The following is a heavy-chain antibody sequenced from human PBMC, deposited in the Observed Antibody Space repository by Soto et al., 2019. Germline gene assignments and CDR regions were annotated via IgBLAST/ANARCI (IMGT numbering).Heavy chain of an antibody. CDR1: GYTFTGYY. J-gene: IGHJ3*02. CDR3: ARDQDGTGFSAAFDI. Sequence: ASVKVSCKASGYTFTGYYMHWVRQAPGQGLEWMGWINPNSGGTNYAQKFQGWVTMTRDTSISTAYMELSRLRSDDTAVYYCARDQDGTGFSAAFDIWGQGTMVTVSS. CDR2: INPNSGGT. V-gene: IGHV1-2*04.